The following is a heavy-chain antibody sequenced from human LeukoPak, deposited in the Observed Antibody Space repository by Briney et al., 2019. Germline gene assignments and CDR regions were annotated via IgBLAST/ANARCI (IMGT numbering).Heavy chain of an antibody. CDR3: AELGITMIGGV. CDR2: ISSSGSTK. Sequence: PRGSLRLSCAASGFTFSSYEMNWVRQAPGKGLEWVSYISSSGSTKYYADSVKGRFTISRDNAKNSLYLQMNSLRAEDTAVYYCAELGITMIGGVWGKGTTVTISS. D-gene: IGHD3-10*02. J-gene: IGHJ6*04. V-gene: IGHV3-48*03. CDR1: GFTFSSYE.